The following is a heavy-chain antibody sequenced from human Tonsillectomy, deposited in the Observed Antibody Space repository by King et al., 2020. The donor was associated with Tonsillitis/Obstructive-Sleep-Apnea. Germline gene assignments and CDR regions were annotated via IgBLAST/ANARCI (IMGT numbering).Heavy chain of an antibody. CDR3: ARRKGTIFGVEESDY. D-gene: IGHD3-3*01. CDR2: IYYSGST. CDR1: VGSVSSGSYY. Sequence: VQLQESGPGLVKPSETLSLTCTVSVGSVSSGSYYWSWIRQPPGKGLEWIGYIYYSGSTNYNPSLKSRVTISVDTSKNQFSLKLSSVTAADTAVYYCARRKGTIFGVEESDYWGQGTLVTVSS. V-gene: IGHV4-61*01. J-gene: IGHJ4*02.